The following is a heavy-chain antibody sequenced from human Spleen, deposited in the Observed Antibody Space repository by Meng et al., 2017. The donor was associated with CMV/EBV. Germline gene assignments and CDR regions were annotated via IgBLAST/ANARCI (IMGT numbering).Heavy chain of an antibody. Sequence: GESLKISCIASGFTFGDYAMSWVRQAPGKGLEWVGFTRSKPYGGTTEYAASVKGRFTISRDDSKSIAYLQMNSLKIEDTALYYCTRDWHTETTPSYYFDFWGPGTLVTVSS. D-gene: IGHD4-17*01. CDR2: TRSKPYGGTT. CDR1: GFTFGDYA. CDR3: TRDWHTETTPSYYFDF. V-gene: IGHV3-49*04. J-gene: IGHJ4*02.